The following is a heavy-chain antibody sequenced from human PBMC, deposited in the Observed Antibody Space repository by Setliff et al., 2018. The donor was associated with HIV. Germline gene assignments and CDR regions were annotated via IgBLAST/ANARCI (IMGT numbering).Heavy chain of an antibody. CDR1: GYTFTDNY. CDR3: ARGDFDF. D-gene: IGHD2-21*01. V-gene: IGHV1-3*01. J-gene: IGHJ4*02. Sequence: GASVKVSCKASGYTFTDNYIHWVRQAPGQGLEWMAWINSATGGTRYSPKFQGRVTFTRDSSASTVYMEMSSLRSEDTAMFYCARGDFDFWGQGTLVTVSS. CDR2: INSATGGT.